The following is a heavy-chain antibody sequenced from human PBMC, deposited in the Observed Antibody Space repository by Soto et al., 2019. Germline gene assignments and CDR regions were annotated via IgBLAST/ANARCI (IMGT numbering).Heavy chain of an antibody. J-gene: IGHJ5*02. V-gene: IGHV3-21*01. CDR2: ISSSSSYI. CDR1: GFTFSSYS. CDR3: ARGGIVVVPAAIPFDP. D-gene: IGHD2-2*01. Sequence: GGSLRLSCAASGFTFSSYSMNWVRQAPGKGLEWVSSISSSSSYIYYADSVKGRFTISRDNAKNSLYLQMNSLRAEDTAVYYCARGGIVVVPAAIPFDPWGQGTLVTVSS.